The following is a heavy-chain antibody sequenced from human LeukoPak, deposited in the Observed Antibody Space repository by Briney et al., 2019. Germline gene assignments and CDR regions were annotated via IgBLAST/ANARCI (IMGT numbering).Heavy chain of an antibody. Sequence: SETLSLTCTVYGGSISRYDYYWPWIRQPAGKGLEWIGHIYLKGGTSYNPSLKNRVTISADISKNLFSLEMPSVTAADTALYYCARESPEGEMVTITGFDFWGPGTLVTVSS. J-gene: IGHJ4*02. CDR3: ARESPEGEMVTITGFDF. D-gene: IGHD5-24*01. CDR1: GGSISRYDYY. CDR2: IYLKGGT. V-gene: IGHV4-61*09.